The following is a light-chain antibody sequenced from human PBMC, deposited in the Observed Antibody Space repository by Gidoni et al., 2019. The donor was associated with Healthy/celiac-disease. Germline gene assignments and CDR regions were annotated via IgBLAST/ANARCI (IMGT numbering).Light chain of an antibody. CDR2: AAS. CDR3: QQSYSTPIFT. CDR1: QSISSY. V-gene: IGKV1-39*01. J-gene: IGKJ3*01. Sequence: DIQMTQSPSSLSASVGDRVTITCRASQSISSYLNWYQQKPGKDPKLLIYAASSLQSGVPSRFSGSGSGTDFTLTISSLQPEDFATYYCQQSYSTPIFTFGPXTKVDIK.